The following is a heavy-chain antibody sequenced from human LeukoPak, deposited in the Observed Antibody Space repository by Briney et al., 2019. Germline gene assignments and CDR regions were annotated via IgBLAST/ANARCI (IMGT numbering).Heavy chain of an antibody. V-gene: IGHV4-34*01. CDR2: INHSGST. D-gene: IGHD6-13*01. CDR1: GRSFSGYY. J-gene: IGHJ4*02. Sequence: PTETLSLTFAVHGRSFSGYYWGSIRQPPGKGVEWIGEINHSGSTNYNPSLKSRVTISVDTSKHQFSLKLSAVTAPDTAVYFCVRGKRGYSRSRYVYWGEGALVTVSS. CDR3: VRGKRGYSRSRYVY.